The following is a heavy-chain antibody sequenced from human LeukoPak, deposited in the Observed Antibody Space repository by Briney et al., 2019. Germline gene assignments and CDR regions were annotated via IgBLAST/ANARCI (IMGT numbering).Heavy chain of an antibody. V-gene: IGHV1-8*01. CDR3: ARGALWYYDILTGLPARAVGWFDP. Sequence: ASVKVSCKASGYTFTSYDINWVRQATGQGLEWVGWMNPNSGNTGYAQKFQGRVTMTRNTSISTAYMELSSLRSEDTAVYYCARGALWYYDILTGLPARAVGWFDPWGQGTLVTVSS. D-gene: IGHD3-9*01. J-gene: IGHJ5*02. CDR2: MNPNSGNT. CDR1: GYTFTSYD.